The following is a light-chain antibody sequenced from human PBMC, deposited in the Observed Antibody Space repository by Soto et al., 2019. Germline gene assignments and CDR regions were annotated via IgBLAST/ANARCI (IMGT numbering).Light chain of an antibody. J-gene: IGKJ1*01. CDR2: GAS. Sequence: EIVLTQSPGTLSLSPGERTTLSCRASQSVSSNFLDWYQQKPGQAPRLLIYGASSRATGIPDRFSGSGSGTDFTLTISRLEPEDFAVYYCQQYGSSPWTFGQVTKVDIK. CDR3: QQYGSSPWT. V-gene: IGKV3-20*01. CDR1: QSVSSNF.